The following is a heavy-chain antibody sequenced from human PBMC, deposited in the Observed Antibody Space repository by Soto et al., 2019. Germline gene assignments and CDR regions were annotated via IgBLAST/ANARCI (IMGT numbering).Heavy chain of an antibody. V-gene: IGHV2-5*01. CDR2: LYWNDDK. D-gene: IGHD6-19*01. Sequence: SGPTLVNPTQTLTLTCNFSGFSLSTSGVGVGWIRQPPGKALEWLALLYWNDDKRYSPSLKSRLTITKDTSKNQVVLTMTNMDPVDTATYYCAHVSIAVAAPGYFDYWGQGTLVTVSS. CDR1: GFSLSTSGVG. J-gene: IGHJ4*02. CDR3: AHVSIAVAAPGYFDY.